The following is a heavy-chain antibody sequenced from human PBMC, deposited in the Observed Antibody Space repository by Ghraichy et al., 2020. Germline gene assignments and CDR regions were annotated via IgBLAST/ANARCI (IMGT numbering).Heavy chain of an antibody. CDR2: ISWNSGSI. Sequence: LSLTCAASGFTFDDYAMHWVRQAPGKGLEWVSGISWNSGSIGYADSVKGRFTISRDNAKNSLYLQMNSLRAEDMALYYCAKDKNRMSYYYFDYWGQGTLVTVSS. V-gene: IGHV3-9*03. CDR1: GFTFDDYA. D-gene: IGHD1-26*01. J-gene: IGHJ4*02. CDR3: AKDKNRMSYYYFDY.